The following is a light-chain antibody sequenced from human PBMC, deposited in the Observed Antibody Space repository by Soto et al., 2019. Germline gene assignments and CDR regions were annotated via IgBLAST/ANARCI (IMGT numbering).Light chain of an antibody. Sequence: QLVLTQSPSASASLGASVKLTCTLSSGHSSYAIAWHQQQPEKGPRYLMKLSSDGSHSKGDGIPDRSSGSSSGAERYLTISSLQSEDEADYYCQTWDTGARVVFGGGTQLTVL. J-gene: IGLJ2*01. CDR1: SGHSSYA. V-gene: IGLV4-69*01. CDR3: QTWDTGARVV. CDR2: LSSDGSH.